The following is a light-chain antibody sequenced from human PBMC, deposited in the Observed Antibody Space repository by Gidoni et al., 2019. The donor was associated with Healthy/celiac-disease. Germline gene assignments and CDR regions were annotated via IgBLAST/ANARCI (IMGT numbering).Light chain of an antibody. Sequence: QSVLTQPPSASGTPGQRFTISCSGRRSNIGSNYVYWYQQLPGTAPKLLIYRNNQRPSGVPDRFSGSKSGTSASLAISGLRSEDEADYYCAAWDDSLSGLVFGGGTKLTVL. CDR1: RSNIGSNY. CDR2: RNN. V-gene: IGLV1-47*01. J-gene: IGLJ2*01. CDR3: AAWDDSLSGLV.